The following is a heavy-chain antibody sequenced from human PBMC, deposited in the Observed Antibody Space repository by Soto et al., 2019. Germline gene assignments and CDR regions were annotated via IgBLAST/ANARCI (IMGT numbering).Heavy chain of an antibody. Sequence: QVQLVQSGAEVKKPGASVKVSCKASGYTFTSYGISWVRQAPGQGLEWMGWISAYNGNTNYAQKLQGRVTMTTDTSTSTAYMERRSLRSDDTAVYYCARDPSPYGDYVGFDYWGQGTLVTVSS. V-gene: IGHV1-18*01. CDR2: ISAYNGNT. CDR3: ARDPSPYGDYVGFDY. J-gene: IGHJ4*02. CDR1: GYTFTSYG. D-gene: IGHD4-17*01.